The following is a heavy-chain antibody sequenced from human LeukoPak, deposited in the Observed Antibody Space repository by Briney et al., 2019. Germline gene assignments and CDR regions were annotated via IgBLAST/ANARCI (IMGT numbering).Heavy chain of an antibody. Sequence: PSQTLSLTCTVSGGSISSGSYYWSWIRQPAGKGLEWIGRIYTSGSTNYNPSLKSRVTISVDTSKNQFSLKLSSVTAADTAVYYCAREITMVRGVKVRWYFDLWGRGTLVTVSS. D-gene: IGHD3-10*01. CDR2: IYTSGST. V-gene: IGHV4-61*02. J-gene: IGHJ2*01. CDR1: GGSISSGSYY. CDR3: AREITMVRGVKVRWYFDL.